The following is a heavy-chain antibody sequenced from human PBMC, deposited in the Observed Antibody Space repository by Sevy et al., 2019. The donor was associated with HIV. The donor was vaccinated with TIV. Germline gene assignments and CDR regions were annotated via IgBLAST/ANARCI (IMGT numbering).Heavy chain of an antibody. CDR1: EFTFSSYW. CDR2: IKQDGSEK. J-gene: IGHJ6*02. V-gene: IGHV3-7*01. CDR3: ARSGGSYDYGMDV. Sequence: GGSLRLSCAASEFTFSSYWMSWVRQAPGKGLEWVANIKQDGSEKYYVDSVKGRFTISRDNAKNSLYLQMNSRRAEDTALYYCARSGGSYDYGMDVWGQGTTVTVSS. D-gene: IGHD1-26*01.